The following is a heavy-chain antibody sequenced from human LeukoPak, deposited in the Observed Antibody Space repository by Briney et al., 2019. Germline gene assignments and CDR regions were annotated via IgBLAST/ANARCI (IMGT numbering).Heavy chain of an antibody. CDR2: ISAYNGNT. V-gene: IGHV1-18*01. J-gene: IGHJ5*02. CDR1: GYTFTSYG. CDR3: ARAGQWSGEHNWFDP. D-gene: IGHD3-10*01. Sequence: ASVKVSCKASGYTFTSYGISWVRQAPGQGLEWMGWISAYNGNTNYAQKLQGRVTMTTDTSTSTAYMELGSLRSDDTAVYYCARAGQWSGEHNWFDPWGQGTLVTVSS.